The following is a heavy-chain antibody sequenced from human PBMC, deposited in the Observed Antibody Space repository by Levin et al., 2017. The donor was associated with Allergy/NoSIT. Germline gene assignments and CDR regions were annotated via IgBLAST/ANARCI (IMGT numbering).Heavy chain of an antibody. CDR2: ISSSGSTI. D-gene: IGHD6-6*01. Sequence: GESLKISCAASGFTFSDYYMSWIRQAPGKGLEWVSYISSSGSTIYYADSVKGRFTISRDNAKNSLYLQMNSLRAEDTAVYYCARKGSSSVRFDYWGQGTLVTVSS. J-gene: IGHJ4*02. CDR1: GFTFSDYY. V-gene: IGHV3-11*01. CDR3: ARKGSSSVRFDY.